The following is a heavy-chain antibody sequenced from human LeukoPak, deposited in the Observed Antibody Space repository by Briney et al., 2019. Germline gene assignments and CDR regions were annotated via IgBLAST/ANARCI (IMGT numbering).Heavy chain of an antibody. V-gene: IGHV3-23*01. Sequence: PGGSLRLSCAASGFTFSSYAMSWVRQAPGKGLEWVSAISGSGGSTYYADSVKGRFTIPRDNSKNTLYLQMNSLRAEDTAVYYCAKPLRRCYDSSGPDYWGQGTLVTVSS. J-gene: IGHJ4*02. CDR3: AKPLRRCYDSSGPDY. D-gene: IGHD3-22*01. CDR2: ISGSGGST. CDR1: GFTFSSYA.